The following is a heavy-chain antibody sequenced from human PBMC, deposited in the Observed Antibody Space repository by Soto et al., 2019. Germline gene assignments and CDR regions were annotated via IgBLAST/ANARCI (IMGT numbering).Heavy chain of an antibody. V-gene: IGHV4-39*01. Sequence: SETLSLTCTVSGGSISSSSYYWGWIRQPPGKGLEWIGSIYYSGSTYYNPSLKSRVTISVDTSKNQFSLKLSSVTAADTAVYYCASRIAAAGTHFFFFDYWGQGTLVTVSS. CDR1: GGSISSSSYY. D-gene: IGHD6-13*01. J-gene: IGHJ4*02. CDR3: ASRIAAAGTHFFFFDY. CDR2: IYYSGST.